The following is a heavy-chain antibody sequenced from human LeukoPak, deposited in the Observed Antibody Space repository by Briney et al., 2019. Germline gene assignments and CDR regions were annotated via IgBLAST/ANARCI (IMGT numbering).Heavy chain of an antibody. CDR3: ARGGPRYGVDY. Sequence: SETLSLTCAVYGGSFSGYCWSWIRQPPGKGLEWIGEINHSGSTNYNPSLKSRVTISVDTSKNQFSLKLSSVTAADTAVYYCARGGPRYGVDYWGQGTLVTVSS. D-gene: IGHD4-17*01. CDR2: INHSGST. J-gene: IGHJ4*02. V-gene: IGHV4-34*01. CDR1: GGSFSGYC.